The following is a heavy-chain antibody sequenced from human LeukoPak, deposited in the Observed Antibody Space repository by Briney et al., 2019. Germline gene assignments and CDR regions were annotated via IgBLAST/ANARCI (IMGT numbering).Heavy chain of an antibody. CDR2: IYYSGST. CDR1: GGSISSYY. V-gene: IGHV4-59*01. D-gene: IGHD2-2*01. CDR3: ARAAYCSSTSCYDAFYYYMDV. J-gene: IGHJ6*03. Sequence: PSETLSLTCTVSGGSISSYYWSWIRQPPGKGLEWIGYIYYSGSTNYNPSLKSRVTIPVDTSKNQFSLKLISVTAADTAVYYCARAAYCSSTSCYDAFYYYMDVWGKGTTVTVSS.